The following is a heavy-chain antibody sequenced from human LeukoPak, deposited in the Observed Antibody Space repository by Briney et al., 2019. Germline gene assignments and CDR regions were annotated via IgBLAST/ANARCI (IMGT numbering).Heavy chain of an antibody. CDR1: GGSFSGYY. CDR2: INHSGST. D-gene: IGHD2-2*01. J-gene: IGHJ5*02. Sequence: PSETLSLTCAVYGGSFSGYYWSWIRQTPGKGLEWIGEINHSGSTNYNPSLKSRVTISVDTSKNQFSLKLSSVTAADTAVYYCARGRNCSSTSCYWFDPWGQGTLVTVSS. V-gene: IGHV4-34*01. CDR3: ARGRNCSSTSCYWFDP.